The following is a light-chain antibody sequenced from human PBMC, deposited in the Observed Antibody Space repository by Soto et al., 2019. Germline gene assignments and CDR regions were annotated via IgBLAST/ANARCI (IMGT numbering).Light chain of an antibody. V-gene: IGKV3-20*01. CDR1: QSVGSSY. J-gene: IGKJ3*01. Sequence: EILLTQSPGTLSLSPGGRATLSCRASQSVGSSYLAWYRHKPGLTPRLLIYGASSRAPGIPDRFSGSGSGTDFTLTISRLEPEDFAVYYCQQYASSLTFGPGTRVDIK. CDR3: QQYASSLT. CDR2: GAS.